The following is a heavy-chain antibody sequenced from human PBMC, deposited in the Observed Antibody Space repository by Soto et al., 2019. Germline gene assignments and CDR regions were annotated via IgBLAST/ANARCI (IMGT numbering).Heavy chain of an antibody. V-gene: IGHV3-21*01. CDR3: ARDKAAAGSGNDAFDI. CDR1: GFTFSSYS. J-gene: IGHJ3*02. CDR2: ISSSSSSYI. D-gene: IGHD6-13*01. Sequence: GGSLRLSCAASGFTFSSYSMNWVRQAPGKGLEWVSSISSSSSSYIYYADSVKGRFTISRDNAKNPLYLQMNSLRAEDTAVYYCARDKAAAGSGNDAFDIWGQGTMVTVSS.